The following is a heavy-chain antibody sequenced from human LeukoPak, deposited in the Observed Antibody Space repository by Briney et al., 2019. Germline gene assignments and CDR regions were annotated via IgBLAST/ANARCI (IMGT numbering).Heavy chain of an antibody. CDR1: GGSFSGNY. Sequence: SETLSLTCAVYGGSFSGNYWSWIRQPPGKGLEWIGEINHSGSTNYNPSLKSRVTISVDTSKNQFSLKLSSVTAADTAVYYCARWQGYCSSTSCYGMDVWGQGTTVTVSS. V-gene: IGHV4-34*01. J-gene: IGHJ6*02. CDR3: ARWQGYCSSTSCYGMDV. D-gene: IGHD2-2*01. CDR2: INHSGST.